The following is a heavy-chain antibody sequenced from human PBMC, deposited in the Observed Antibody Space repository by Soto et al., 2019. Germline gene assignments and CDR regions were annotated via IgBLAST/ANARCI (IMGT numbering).Heavy chain of an antibody. Sequence: QVQLQQWGAGLLRPSETLSLTCAVDGGSFSGHYWSWIRQPPGKGLEWIGEINPSGSTNYNPSLKSRVTISADTSRNQFSLKLGSVTAADTAVFYCARGGITMYDYALDVWGQGTTVTVSS. J-gene: IGHJ6*02. V-gene: IGHV4-34*01. CDR3: ARGGITMYDYALDV. CDR1: GGSFSGHY. CDR2: INPSGST. D-gene: IGHD3-3*01.